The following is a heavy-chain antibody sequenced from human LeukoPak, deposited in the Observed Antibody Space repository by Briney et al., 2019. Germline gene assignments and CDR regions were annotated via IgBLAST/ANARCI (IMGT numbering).Heavy chain of an antibody. CDR1: GFTFSSYA. J-gene: IGHJ4*02. Sequence: QPGRSLRLSCAASGFTFSSYAMSWVRQAPGKGLEWVSAISGSGGSTYYADSVKGRFTISRDNSKNTLYLQMNSLRAEDTAVYYCAKGGTYYDFWSGYRQFGYWGQGTLVTVSS. CDR2: ISGSGGST. D-gene: IGHD3-3*01. V-gene: IGHV3-23*01. CDR3: AKGGTYYDFWSGYRQFGY.